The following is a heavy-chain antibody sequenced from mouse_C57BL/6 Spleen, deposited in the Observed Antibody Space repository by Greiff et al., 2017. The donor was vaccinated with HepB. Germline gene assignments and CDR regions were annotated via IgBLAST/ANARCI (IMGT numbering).Heavy chain of an antibody. V-gene: IGHV1-64*01. J-gene: IGHJ1*03. D-gene: IGHD1-1*01. CDR3: ARRTVVAIDWYFDV. CDR2: IHPNSGST. Sequence: QVQLQQPGAELVKPGASVKLSCKASGYTFTSYWMHWVKQRPGQGLEWIGMIHPNSGSTNYNEKFKSKATLTVDKSSSTAYMQLSSLTSEDSAVYYCARRTVVAIDWYFDVWGTGTTVTVSS. CDR1: GYTFTSYW.